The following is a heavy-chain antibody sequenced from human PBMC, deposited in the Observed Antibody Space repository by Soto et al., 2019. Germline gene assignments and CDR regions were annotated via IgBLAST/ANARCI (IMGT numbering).Heavy chain of an antibody. V-gene: IGHV3-74*01. CDR3: AFNHSSSWAYYYYYMHV. Sequence: EVQLVESGGGLVQPGGSLRLSCAASGFTFRSYWMHWVRQAPGKGLVWVSRINSDGSSTNYADSVKGRFTISRDNAKNTLYLQMNSLRGEDTAVYYCAFNHSSSWAYYYYYMHVWGKGTTVTVSS. D-gene: IGHD6-13*01. J-gene: IGHJ6*03. CDR1: GFTFRSYW. CDR2: INSDGSST.